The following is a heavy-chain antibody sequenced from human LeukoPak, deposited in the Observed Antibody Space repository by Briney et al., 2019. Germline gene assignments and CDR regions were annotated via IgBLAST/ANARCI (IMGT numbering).Heavy chain of an antibody. CDR3: ASGAQSDY. J-gene: IGHJ4*02. Sequence: GGSLRLSCAASGLTVSSNYMTWVRQAPGKGLEWVSVIYSSGITYYADSVKGRFTISRDNSKNSLYLQMNSLRAEDTAVYYCASGAQSDYWGQGTLVTVSS. CDR2: IYSSGIT. V-gene: IGHV3-53*01. D-gene: IGHD1-26*01. CDR1: GLTVSSNY.